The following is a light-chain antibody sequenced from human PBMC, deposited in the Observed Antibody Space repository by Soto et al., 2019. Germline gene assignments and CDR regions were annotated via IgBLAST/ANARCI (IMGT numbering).Light chain of an antibody. CDR3: QQRAKWPSLT. CDR2: GAS. CDR1: QSVGSY. V-gene: IGKV3-11*01. J-gene: IGKJ4*01. Sequence: EIVLTQSPATLSLSPGERATLSCRASQSVGSYLAWYQQKPGQAPRLLIYGASNRATGIPARFSGSGSGTDFTLTINSLEPEDFAVYYCQQRAKWPSLTFGGGTKVDIK.